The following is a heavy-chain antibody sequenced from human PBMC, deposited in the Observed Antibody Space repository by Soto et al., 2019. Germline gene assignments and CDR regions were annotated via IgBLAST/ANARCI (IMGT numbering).Heavy chain of an antibody. V-gene: IGHV3-21*01. CDR2: ISSSSSYI. Sequence: AGGSLRLSCAASGFTFSSYSMNWVRQAPGKGLEWVSSISSSSSYIYYADSVKGRFTISRDNAKNSLYLQMNSLRAEDTAVYYCARGHSSTRSWFDPWGQGTLVTVSS. J-gene: IGHJ5*02. D-gene: IGHD6-13*01. CDR3: ARGHSSTRSWFDP. CDR1: GFTFSSYS.